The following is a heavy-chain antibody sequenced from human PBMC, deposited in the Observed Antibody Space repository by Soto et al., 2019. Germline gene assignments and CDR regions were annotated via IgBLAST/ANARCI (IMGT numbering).Heavy chain of an antibody. CDR1: GDSVSSNSGW. Sequence: SQTLSLTGDITGDSVSSNSGWWSWVRQSPSRGLEWLGRTYYRSKWYYEYAVSVRGRITINPDTSKNQYSLQLNSVTPEDTAVYFCARGEQYSGRIFDYWGQGTLVTVSS. CDR3: ARGEQYSGRIFDY. CDR2: TYYRSKWYY. V-gene: IGHV6-1*01. J-gene: IGHJ4*01. D-gene: IGHD1-26*01.